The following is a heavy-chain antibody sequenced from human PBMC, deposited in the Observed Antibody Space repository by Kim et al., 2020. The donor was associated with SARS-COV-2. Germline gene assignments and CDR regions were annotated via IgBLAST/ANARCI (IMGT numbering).Heavy chain of an antibody. V-gene: IGHV4-59*13. CDR1: GGSISSYY. J-gene: IGHJ1*01. D-gene: IGHD2-15*01. Sequence: SETLSLTCTVSGGSISSYYWSWIRQPPGKGLEWIGYIYYSGSTNYNPSLKSRVTISVDTSKNQFSLKLSSVTAADTAVYYCARDGVGYCSGGSCFQHWGQGTLVTVSS. CDR2: IYYSGST. CDR3: ARDGVGYCSGGSCFQH.